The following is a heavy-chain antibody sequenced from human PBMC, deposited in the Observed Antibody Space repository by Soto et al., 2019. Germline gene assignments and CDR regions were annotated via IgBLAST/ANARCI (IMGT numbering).Heavy chain of an antibody. J-gene: IGHJ6*02. D-gene: IGHD2-15*01. CDR1: GGTFISYA. CDR2: IIPIFGTA. CDR3: ARGLYCSGGSCYSQPVHKYYYYYGMDV. Sequence: ASVKVSCKASGGTFISYAISWVRQAPGQGLEWMGGIIPIFGTANYAQKFQGRVTITADESTSTAYMELSSLRSEDTAVYYCARGLYCSGGSCYSQPVHKYYYYYGMDVWGQGTTVTVSS. V-gene: IGHV1-69*13.